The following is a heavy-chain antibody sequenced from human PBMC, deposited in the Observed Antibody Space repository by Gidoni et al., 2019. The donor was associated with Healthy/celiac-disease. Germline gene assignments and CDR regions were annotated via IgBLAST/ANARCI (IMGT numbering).Heavy chain of an antibody. D-gene: IGHD3-3*01. CDR1: GFTFGDYA. V-gene: IGHV3-49*04. CDR2: IRSTAYGGTT. CDR3: TRVRFLEWLSPYGMDV. Sequence: EVQLVESVGGLVQPGRSLRLSCTASGFTFGDYAMSWVRQAPGKGLEWVGFIRSTAYGGTTEYAASVKGRFTISRDDSKSIAYLQMNSLKTEDTAVYYCTRVRFLEWLSPYGMDVWGQGTTVTVSS. J-gene: IGHJ6*02.